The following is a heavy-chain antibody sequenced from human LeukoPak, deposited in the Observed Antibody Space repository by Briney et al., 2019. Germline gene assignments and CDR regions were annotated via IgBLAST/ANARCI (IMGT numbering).Heavy chain of an antibody. CDR3: ARSGGRYYDSSGYPRDY. Sequence: GGSLRLSCAASGFTFYSYAMSWVRQAPAKGLEWVSVLSGSGGTTYYADSVKGRFTISRDNSKNTLYLQMNSLRAEDTAVYYCARSGGRYYDSSGYPRDYWGQGTLVTVSS. J-gene: IGHJ4*02. V-gene: IGHV3-23*01. CDR1: GFTFYSYA. D-gene: IGHD3-22*01. CDR2: LSGSGGTT.